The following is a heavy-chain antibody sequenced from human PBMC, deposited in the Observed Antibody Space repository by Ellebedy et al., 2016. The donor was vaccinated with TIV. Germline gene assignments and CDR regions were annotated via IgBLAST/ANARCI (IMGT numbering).Heavy chain of an antibody. CDR3: AKDLYDFWSGYLRIGKLDC. D-gene: IGHD3-3*01. Sequence: GGSLRLSXAASGFTFSSYGMNWVRQAPGQGLEWVSGITASGDITYYADSVKGRFTISRDNAKNTLYLQMNSLRAEDTAVYYCAKDLYDFWSGYLRIGKLDCWGQGTLVTVSS. J-gene: IGHJ4*02. CDR2: ITASGDIT. CDR1: GFTFSSYG. V-gene: IGHV3-23*01.